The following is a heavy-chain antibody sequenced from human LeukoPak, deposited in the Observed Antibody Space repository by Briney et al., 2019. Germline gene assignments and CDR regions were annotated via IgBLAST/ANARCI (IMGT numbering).Heavy chain of an antibody. J-gene: IGHJ4*02. CDR2: IYYNGNT. Sequence: PSETLSLTCSVSGGSLTSSSYYWGWIRQPPGKGLEWPGSIYYNGNTYYNPSLKSRVTISVDTSKNQFSVKLSSVTAADTAVYYCVRVHSVADSWGQGTLVTVSS. CDR1: GGSLTSSSYY. V-gene: IGHV4-39*07. CDR3: VRVHSVADS. D-gene: IGHD6-19*01.